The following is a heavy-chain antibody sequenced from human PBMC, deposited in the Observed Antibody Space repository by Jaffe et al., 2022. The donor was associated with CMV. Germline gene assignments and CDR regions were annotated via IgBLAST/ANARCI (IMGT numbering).Heavy chain of an antibody. Sequence: EVQLVESGGGLVQPGGSLRLSCAASGFTVSSNYMSWVRQAPGKGLEWVSVIYSGGSTYYADSVKGRFTISRDNSKNTLYLQMNSLRAEDTAVYYCARDMGYPGYYMDVWGKGTTVTVSS. D-gene: IGHD1-1*01. CDR2: IYSGGST. CDR1: GFTVSSNY. J-gene: IGHJ6*03. CDR3: ARDMGYPGYYMDV. V-gene: IGHV3-66*01.